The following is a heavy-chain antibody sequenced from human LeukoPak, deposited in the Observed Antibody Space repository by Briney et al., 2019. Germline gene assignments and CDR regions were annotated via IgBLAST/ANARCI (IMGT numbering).Heavy chain of an antibody. CDR3: EKDLGGSGDYRPY. CDR2: ISGSGGST. D-gene: IGHD2-21*02. V-gene: IGHV3-23*01. Sequence: GGSLRLSCAASGFTFSSYAMSWVRQAPGKGLEWVSAISGSGGSTYYADSVKGRFTISRDNSKNTLYLQMNSLSAEDTAVYYCEKDLGGSGDYRPYWGQGSVVTVSS. CDR1: GFTFSSYA. J-gene: IGHJ4*02.